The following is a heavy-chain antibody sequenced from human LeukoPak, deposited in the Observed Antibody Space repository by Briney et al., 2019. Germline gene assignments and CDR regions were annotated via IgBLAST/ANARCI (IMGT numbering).Heavy chain of an antibody. D-gene: IGHD3-22*01. V-gene: IGHV3-53*01. CDR1: GFTVSNSY. J-gene: IGHJ6*03. Sequence: GGSLRLSCAASGFTVSNSYMSWVRQAPGKGLEGVSVIYGGGSTRYAEAVKGRFTISRDSSKNTLYLLMNSLRAEDTAVYFCARDRYYYDSSANYYYTDVWGKGTTVTVSS. CDR2: IYGGGST. CDR3: ARDRYYYDSSANYYYTDV.